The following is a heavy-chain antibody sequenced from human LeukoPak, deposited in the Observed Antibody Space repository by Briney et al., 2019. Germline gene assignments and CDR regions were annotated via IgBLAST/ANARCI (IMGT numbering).Heavy chain of an antibody. D-gene: IGHD6-19*01. CDR2: ISAYNGNT. CDR3: ARDSGSGWYYYYYGMDV. V-gene: IGHV1-18*01. J-gene: IGHJ6*02. CDR1: GYTFTSYG. Sequence: ASVKVSCKASGYTFTSYGISWVRQAPGQGLEGMGWISAYNGNTNYAQKLQGRVTMTTDTSTSTAYMELRSLRSDDTAVYYCARDSGSGWYYYYYGMDVSGQGTTVTVSS.